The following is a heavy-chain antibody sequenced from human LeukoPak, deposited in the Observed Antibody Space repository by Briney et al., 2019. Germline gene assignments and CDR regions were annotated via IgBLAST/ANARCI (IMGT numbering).Heavy chain of an antibody. D-gene: IGHD6-19*01. V-gene: IGHV4-59*01. CDR2: IYYSGST. CDR1: GGSISSYY. Sequence: PSETLSLTCTVSGGSISSYYWSWIRQPPGKGLEWIGCIYYSGSTNYNPSLKSRVTISVDTSKNQFSLKLSSVTAADTAVYYCAGVSSSGGWYSNYYYGMDVWGQGTTVTVSS. J-gene: IGHJ6*02. CDR3: AGVSSSGGWYSNYYYGMDV.